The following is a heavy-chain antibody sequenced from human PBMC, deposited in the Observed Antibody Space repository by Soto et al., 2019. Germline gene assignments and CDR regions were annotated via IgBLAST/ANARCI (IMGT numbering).Heavy chain of an antibody. D-gene: IGHD4-17*01. CDR2: ISSDGSEK. Sequence: GGSLRLSCVASGFTFSNYAMHWVRQAPGKGLGWVAVISSDGSEKYYLDSVGDRFTISRDNSKNTLYLQMSNLRPEDTAMYYCANSWTTLTTGFDFWGQGALVTVSS. CDR1: GFTFSNYA. J-gene: IGHJ4*02. CDR3: ANSWTTLTTGFDF. V-gene: IGHV3-30*18.